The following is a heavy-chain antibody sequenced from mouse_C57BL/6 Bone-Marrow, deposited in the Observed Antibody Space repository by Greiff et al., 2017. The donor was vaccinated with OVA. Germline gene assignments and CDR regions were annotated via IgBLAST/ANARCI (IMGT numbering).Heavy chain of an antibody. V-gene: IGHV1-64*01. CDR2: IHPNSGST. CDR3: ARSIYYGNSYAMDD. J-gene: IGHJ4*01. D-gene: IGHD2-1*01. Sequence: VKLQQPGAELVKPGASVQLSCKASGYTFTSYWMHWVKQRPGHGLEWIGMIHPNSGSTNYNEQFKSKATLTVDNSSSTAYMQLSSLTSEDSAVYYCARSIYYGNSYAMDDWGQGTSVTVAS. CDR1: GYTFTSYW.